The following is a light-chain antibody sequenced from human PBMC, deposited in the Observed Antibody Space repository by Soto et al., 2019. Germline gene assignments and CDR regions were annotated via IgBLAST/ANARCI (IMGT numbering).Light chain of an antibody. Sequence: TWRSSDGIDVWLAWYQHTPGTVPNLLIYGASSLQSGVPSRFSGIGSGTEFTLTMSSLEPEDFATYYCQHSYTTLVRITFGQGTRLEIK. V-gene: IGKV1-39*01. CDR3: QHSYTTLVRIT. J-gene: IGKJ5*01. CDR2: GAS. CDR1: DGIDVW.